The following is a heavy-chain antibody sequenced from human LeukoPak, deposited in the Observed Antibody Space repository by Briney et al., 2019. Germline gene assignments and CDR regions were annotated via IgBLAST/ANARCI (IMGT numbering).Heavy chain of an antibody. J-gene: IGHJ6*03. Sequence: ASVKVSCKVSGNSLIYLSMHWVRQAPGKGHEWLGGLDPEGGGLIYAQHLQGRVIMTEDTSTDTGYMELSSLKSEDTGVYYCATVFPQRGYYYMDVWGKGTTVTVSS. CDR1: GNSLIYLS. CDR3: ATVFPQRGYYYMDV. CDR2: LDPEGGGL. V-gene: IGHV1-24*01. D-gene: IGHD6-25*01.